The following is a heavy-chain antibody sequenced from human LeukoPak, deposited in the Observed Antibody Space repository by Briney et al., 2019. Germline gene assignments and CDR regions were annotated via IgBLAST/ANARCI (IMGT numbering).Heavy chain of an antibody. J-gene: IGHJ6*02. CDR1: GYTFTSYG. CDR2: ISAYNGNT. V-gene: IGHV1-18*01. D-gene: IGHD2-15*01. CDR3: ARFGYRSGGSCYVETGYYYYGMDV. Sequence: GASVKVSCKASGYTFTSYGISWVRQAPGQGLEWMGWISAYNGNTNYAQKLQGRVTMTTDTSTSTAYMELRSLRSDDTAVYYCARFGYRSGGSCYVETGYYYYGMDVWGQGTTVTVSS.